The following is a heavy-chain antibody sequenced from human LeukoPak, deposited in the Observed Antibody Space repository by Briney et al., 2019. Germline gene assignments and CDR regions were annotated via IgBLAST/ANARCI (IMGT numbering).Heavy chain of an antibody. CDR3: ARVRDDFFFDF. J-gene: IGHJ4*02. D-gene: IGHD3-3*01. CDR1: GDSISRSGFY. CDR2: IHYIGNT. V-gene: IGHV4-31*03. Sequence: SVTLSLTCTVSGDSISRSGFYWSWIRQHPGTGLEWIAYIHYIGNTYYNPSLEGRVTMSVDTSSNQFSLNVASVTAADTAFYYCARVRDDFFFDFWGQGLLVTVSS.